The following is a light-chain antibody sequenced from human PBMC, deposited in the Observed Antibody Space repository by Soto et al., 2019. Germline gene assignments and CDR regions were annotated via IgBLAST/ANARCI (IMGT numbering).Light chain of an antibody. V-gene: IGKV3-15*01. CDR3: QQYGSSLWT. Sequence: EIVMTQSPATLSVSPGERVSLSCVASQSVFNNLAWYQQKPGRAPRLLIYGASTRATGIPARFSGSGSGTEFTLTISRLEPEDFAVYYCQQYGSSLWTFGQGTKVDIK. CDR2: GAS. CDR1: QSVFNN. J-gene: IGKJ1*01.